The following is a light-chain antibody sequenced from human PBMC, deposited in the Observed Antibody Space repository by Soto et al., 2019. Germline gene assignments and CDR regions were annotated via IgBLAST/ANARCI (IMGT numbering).Light chain of an antibody. V-gene: IGKV3-20*01. CDR2: GAS. J-gene: IGKJ1*01. CDR1: QSVSSSY. Sequence: ETVLTQSPGTLSLSPGERATLSCRASQSVSSSYLAWYQQKPGQAPGLLMYGASSRATGIPDRFSGSGSGTDFTLTISRLEPEDFAVYYCQQYGTSLWTFGQGTKVEIK. CDR3: QQYGTSLWT.